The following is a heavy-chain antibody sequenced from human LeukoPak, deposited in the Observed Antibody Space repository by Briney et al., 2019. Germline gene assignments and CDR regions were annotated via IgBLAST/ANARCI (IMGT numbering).Heavy chain of an antibody. CDR3: ARGGSDAFDY. CDR2: IYYSGST. V-gene: IGHV4-39*07. Sequence: SETLSLTCTVSGGSISSSSYYWGWIRQPPGKGLEWIGSIYYSGSTYYNPSLKSRVTISVDTSKNTISLKLRSVTAADTAVYYCARGGSDAFDYWGQGTLVTVSS. CDR1: GGSISSSSYY. D-gene: IGHD6-19*01. J-gene: IGHJ4*02.